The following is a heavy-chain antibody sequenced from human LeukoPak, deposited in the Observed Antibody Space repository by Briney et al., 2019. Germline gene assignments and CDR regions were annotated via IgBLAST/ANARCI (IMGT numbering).Heavy chain of an antibody. J-gene: IGHJ4*02. CDR3: ARDKIEGPSKLDY. CDR1: GFTFSSYW. V-gene: IGHV3-7*01. CDR2: IKQDESEK. Sequence: GGSLRLSRSASGFTFSSYWMSWVRQAPGKGLEWVANIKQDESEKYYVDSVKGRFTITRDNAKNSLYLQMNSLRAEDTAVYYCARDKIEGPSKLDYWGQGVLVTVSS.